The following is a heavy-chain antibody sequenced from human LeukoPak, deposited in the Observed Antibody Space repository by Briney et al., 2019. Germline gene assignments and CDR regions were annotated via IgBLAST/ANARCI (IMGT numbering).Heavy chain of an antibody. CDR3: ARRGYYDSSGYYSYDAFDI. CDR1: GVSTTSYY. CDR2: IYYSGIT. V-gene: IGHV4-59*01. Sequence: SETPSLTCSVSGVSTTSYYWHCMRQSPGKGLGWIGYIYYSGITNSNPSLKSRVTISVDTSKKQFSLKLSSVTAADTAVYYCARRGYYDSSGYYSYDAFDIWGQGTMVTVSS. J-gene: IGHJ3*02. D-gene: IGHD3-22*01.